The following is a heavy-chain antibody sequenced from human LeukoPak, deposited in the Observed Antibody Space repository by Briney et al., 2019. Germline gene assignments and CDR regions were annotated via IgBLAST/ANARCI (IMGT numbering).Heavy chain of an antibody. CDR3: AGRNYYDSSGPGF. D-gene: IGHD3-22*01. Sequence: PGRSLRLSCAASGFTFSSYGMHWVRQAPGKGLEWVAVIWYDGSNKYYADSVKGRFTISRDNSKNTLYLQMNSLRAEDTAVYYCAGRNYYDSSGPGFWGQGTLVTVSS. V-gene: IGHV3-33*01. J-gene: IGHJ4*02. CDR2: IWYDGSNK. CDR1: GFTFSSYG.